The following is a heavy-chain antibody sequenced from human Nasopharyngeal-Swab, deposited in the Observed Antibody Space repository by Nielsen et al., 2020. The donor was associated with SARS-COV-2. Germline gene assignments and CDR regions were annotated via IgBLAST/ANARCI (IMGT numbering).Heavy chain of an antibody. D-gene: IGHD1-26*01. CDR2: IYPGDSDT. Sequence: GESLKISCKGSGYSFTSYWIGWVRQMPGKGLEWMGIIYPGDSDTRYSPSFQGQVTISADKSISTAYLQWSSLKASGTAMYYCARHAKIDSGITWAGWAPWGKGTTVTVSS. J-gene: IGHJ6*04. CDR3: ARHAKIDSGITWAGWAP. V-gene: IGHV5-51*01. CDR1: GYSFTSYW.